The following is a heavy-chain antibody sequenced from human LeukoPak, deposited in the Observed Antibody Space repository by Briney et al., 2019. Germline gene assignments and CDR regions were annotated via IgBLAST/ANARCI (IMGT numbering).Heavy chain of an antibody. D-gene: IGHD6-13*01. Sequence: PSETLSLTCTVSGGSISSSSYYWGWIRQPPGKGLEWIGTIYYSGSTYYNPSLKSRVTISVDTSKNQCSLKLRSVTAADTAVYYCATGYTSNCPYNWGQGTLVTVSS. CDR3: ATGYTSNCPYN. V-gene: IGHV4-39*01. J-gene: IGHJ4*02. CDR1: GGSISSSSYY. CDR2: IYYSGST.